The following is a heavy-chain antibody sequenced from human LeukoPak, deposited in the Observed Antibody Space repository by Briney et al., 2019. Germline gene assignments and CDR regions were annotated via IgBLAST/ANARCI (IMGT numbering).Heavy chain of an antibody. CDR3: ARDGTYCSSTNCYFDY. D-gene: IGHD2-2*01. Sequence: GESLRLSCAASGITFSSSSMSWVRQAPGKGLEWVSFISSSSSNIYYADSVKGRFTISRDNAKNSLYLQMNSVRAEDTAVYYCARDGTYCSSTNCYFDYRGQGTLVTVSS. CDR1: GITFSSSS. CDR2: ISSSSSNI. J-gene: IGHJ4*02. V-gene: IGHV3-21*01.